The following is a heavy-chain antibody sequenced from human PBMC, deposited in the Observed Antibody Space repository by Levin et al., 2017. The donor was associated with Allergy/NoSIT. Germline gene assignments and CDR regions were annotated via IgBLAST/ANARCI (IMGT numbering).Heavy chain of an antibody. CDR1: GFIFSNYA. J-gene: IGHJ4*02. CDR3: AKDYYILTGYCDN. D-gene: IGHD3-9*01. V-gene: IGHV3-30*18. CDR2: ISYDGSHK. Sequence: PGGSLRLSCVASGFIFSNYAMHWVRQAPGKGLEWVAAISYDGSHKFYADSVKGRFTISRDNSENTVYLQMNSLGAEDTAVYYCAKDYYILTGYCDNWGQGALVTVSS.